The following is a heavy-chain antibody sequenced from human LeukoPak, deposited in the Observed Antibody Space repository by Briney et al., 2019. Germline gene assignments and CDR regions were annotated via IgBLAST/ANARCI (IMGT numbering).Heavy chain of an antibody. V-gene: IGHV3-23*01. CDR3: AKKDSSGWYDYFDY. J-gene: IGHJ4*02. D-gene: IGHD6-19*01. CDR1: GYTFSSYA. CDR2: ISGSGGRT. Sequence: GGSLRLSCAASGYTFSSYARSWGRQAPGKGLEWVSAISGSGGRTYYADSVRDRFTISSDNSNNTLYLQMNSRRAEDTAVYYCAKKDSSGWYDYFDYWGQGTLVTVSS.